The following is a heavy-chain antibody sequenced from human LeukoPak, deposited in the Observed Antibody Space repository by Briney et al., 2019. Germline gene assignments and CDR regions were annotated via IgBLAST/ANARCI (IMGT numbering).Heavy chain of an antibody. Sequence: ASVTVSCKASGYTFNDFYVHWVRQASGQGLEWMGWINPKIADTIYAQSVRGRVTMTRDTSITTAYLELSSLRSDDTAVYYCARSLPYDNRNPHIDHWGQGTLITVSS. V-gene: IGHV1-2*02. CDR3: ARSLPYDNRNPHIDH. CDR2: INPKIADT. J-gene: IGHJ4*02. D-gene: IGHD3-22*01. CDR1: GYTFNDFY.